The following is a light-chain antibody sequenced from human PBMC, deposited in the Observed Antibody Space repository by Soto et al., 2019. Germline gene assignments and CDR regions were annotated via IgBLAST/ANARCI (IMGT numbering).Light chain of an antibody. Sequence: EIVMAQSPLSLPVTPGEPASISCRSSQSLLHGNGYNYLDWYLQKPGQSPQLLINLGSNRASGVPDRFSGSGSGTNFTLQISRVEAEDVGVYYCMQALQTPLTFGGGTKVEIK. J-gene: IGKJ4*01. CDR3: MQALQTPLT. V-gene: IGKV2-28*01. CDR2: LGS. CDR1: QSLLHGNGYNY.